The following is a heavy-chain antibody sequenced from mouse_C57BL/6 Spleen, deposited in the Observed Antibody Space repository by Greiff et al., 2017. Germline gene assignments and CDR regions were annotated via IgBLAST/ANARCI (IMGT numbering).Heavy chain of an antibody. CDR1: GYTFTDYY. CDR3: ARSNDV. V-gene: IGHV1-26*01. CDR2: INPNNGGT. J-gene: IGHJ3*01. Sequence: EVQLQQSGPELVKPGASVKISCKASGYTFTDYYMNWVKQSPGKGLEWIGDINPNNGGTSYNQKFKGKATLTVDKSSSTAYMELRSLTSADSAFYYCARSNDVWGQGTLVTVSA.